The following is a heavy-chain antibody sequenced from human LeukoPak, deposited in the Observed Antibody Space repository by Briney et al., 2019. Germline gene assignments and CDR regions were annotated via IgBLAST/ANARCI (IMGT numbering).Heavy chain of an antibody. D-gene: IGHD2-15*01. CDR3: AKDILRYCSGGSCHRIDY. J-gene: IGHJ4*02. V-gene: IGHV3-23*01. Sequence: GGSLRLSCAASGFTFSSYAMSWGRQAPGNGLEWVSAISGSGGSTYYADSVKGRFTISRDNSKNTLYLQMNSLRAEDTAVYYCAKDILRYCSGGSCHRIDYWGQGTLVTVSS. CDR1: GFTFSSYA. CDR2: ISGSGGST.